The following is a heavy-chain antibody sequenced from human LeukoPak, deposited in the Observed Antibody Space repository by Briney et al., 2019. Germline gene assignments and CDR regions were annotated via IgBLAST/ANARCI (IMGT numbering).Heavy chain of an antibody. CDR2: ISYDGSNK. CDR1: GFTFSSYG. D-gene: IGHD6-13*01. CDR3: ASYSSRD. J-gene: IGHJ4*02. Sequence: GGTLRLSCAASGFTFSSYGMHWVRQAPGKGLEWVAVISYDGSNKYYADSVKGRFTISRDNAKNSLYLQMNSLRAEDTAVYYCASYSSRDWGQGTLVTVSS. V-gene: IGHV3-30*03.